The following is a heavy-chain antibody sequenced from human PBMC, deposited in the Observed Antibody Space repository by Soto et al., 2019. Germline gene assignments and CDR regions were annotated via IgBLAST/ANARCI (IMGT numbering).Heavy chain of an antibody. CDR1: GFTFSSYA. D-gene: IGHD2-8*01. CDR2: ISSNGGST. CDR3: VKNGGRGWVNWFDP. Sequence: GGSLRLSCSASGFTFSSYAMHWVRQAPGKGLEYASAISSNGGSTYYADSVKGRFTISRDNSKNTLYLQMSSLRTEDTAVYYCVKNGGRGWVNWFDPWGQGTLVTVSS. V-gene: IGHV3-64D*06. J-gene: IGHJ5*02.